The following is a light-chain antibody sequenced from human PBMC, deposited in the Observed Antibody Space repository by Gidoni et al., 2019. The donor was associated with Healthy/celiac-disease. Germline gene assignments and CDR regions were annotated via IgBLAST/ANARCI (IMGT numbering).Light chain of an antibody. CDR3: QQYNNWPRGT. CDR1: QSVSSN. CDR2: GAS. Sequence: EIVMTQSPATLSVSPGERATLSCRASQSVSSNLAWYQQKPGQSPRLLIYGASTRATGIPARFSGSGSGTEFTLTISSLQSEDFAVYYCQQYNNWPRGTFXQXTKVEIK. J-gene: IGKJ1*01. V-gene: IGKV3-15*01.